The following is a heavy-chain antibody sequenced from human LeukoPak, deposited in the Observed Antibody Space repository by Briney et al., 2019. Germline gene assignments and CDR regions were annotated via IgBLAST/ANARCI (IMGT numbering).Heavy chain of an antibody. J-gene: IGHJ5*02. CDR1: GGSISSSSYY. CDR3: ARGRRGRYCSGGSCYSQGFDP. D-gene: IGHD2-15*01. CDR2: IYYSGST. V-gene: IGHV4-39*01. Sequence: SETLSLTCTVSGGSISSSSYYWGWIRQPPGKGLEWIGSIYYSGSTYYNPSLKSRVTISVDTSKNQFSLKLSSVTAADTAVYYCARGRRGRYCSGGSCYSQGFDPWGQGTLVTVSS.